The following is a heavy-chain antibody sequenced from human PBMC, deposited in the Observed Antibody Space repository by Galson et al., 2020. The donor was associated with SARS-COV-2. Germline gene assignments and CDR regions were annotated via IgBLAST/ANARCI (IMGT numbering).Heavy chain of an antibody. J-gene: IGHJ6*03. Sequence: ASVKVSCKASGGTFSSYAISWVRQAPGQGLEWMGGIIPIFGTANYAQKFQGRVTITTDESTSTAYMELSSLRSEDTAVYYCARDLRPYYYDSSGYYSPRYYYYMDVWGKGTTVTVSS. V-gene: IGHV1-69*05. CDR3: ARDLRPYYYDSSGYYSPRYYYYMDV. CDR2: IIPIFGTA. D-gene: IGHD3-22*01. CDR1: GGTFSSYA.